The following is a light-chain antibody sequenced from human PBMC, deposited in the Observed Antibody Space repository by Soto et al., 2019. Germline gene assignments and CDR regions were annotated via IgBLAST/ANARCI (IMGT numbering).Light chain of an antibody. CDR2: AAS. Sequence: DIQMTQSPSSLSASVGDRVTITCRASQAISNSLAWYQQKPGKAPKLLIYAASSLQSGVPSRFSGSGSGTDFTLTISSLQPEDFATYYCQQSYSTPWTFGQGTKVDI. V-gene: IGKV1-39*01. J-gene: IGKJ1*01. CDR3: QQSYSTPWT. CDR1: QAISNS.